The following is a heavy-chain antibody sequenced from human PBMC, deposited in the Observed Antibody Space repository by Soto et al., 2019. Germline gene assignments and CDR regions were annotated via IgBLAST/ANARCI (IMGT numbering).Heavy chain of an antibody. Sequence: QVQLQEPGPGLVKPSQTLSLTCTVSGGSISSGGYYWSWIRQHPGKGLEWIGYIYYSGSTYYNPSLKSRVTISVDTSKNQFSLKLSSVTAADTAVYYCARARSDDSSGLYYFDYWGQGTLVTVSS. V-gene: IGHV4-31*03. CDR3: ARARSDDSSGLYYFDY. J-gene: IGHJ4*02. CDR2: IYYSGST. CDR1: GGSISSGGYY. D-gene: IGHD3-22*01.